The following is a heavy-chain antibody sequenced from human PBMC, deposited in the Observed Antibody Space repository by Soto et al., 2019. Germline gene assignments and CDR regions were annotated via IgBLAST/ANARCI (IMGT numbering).Heavy chain of an antibody. Sequence: QVQLVQSGAEVKRPGASVKVSCKASGYTFRNYDVAWVRRAPGHGLEWMGWISISKGNTYYQESLQGRVTMTMDTGTTTAYMEVRSLRRDDTAVYYCARKGYIGNFGLDVLGQVTTVTVSS. CDR1: GYTFRNYD. CDR2: ISISKGNT. CDR3: ARKGYIGNFGLDV. V-gene: IGHV1-18*01. D-gene: IGHD5-12*01. J-gene: IGHJ6*01.